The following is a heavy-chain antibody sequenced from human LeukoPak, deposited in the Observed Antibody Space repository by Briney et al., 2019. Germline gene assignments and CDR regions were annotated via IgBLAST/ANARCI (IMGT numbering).Heavy chain of an antibody. D-gene: IGHD5-18*01. CDR1: GFTFDDYG. CDR3: ARGPSYGFYYFDY. CDR2: ISSSNYI. Sequence: GGSLRLSCAASGFTFDDYGMSWVRQAPGKGLEWVSSISSSNYIYYADSVKGRFTISRDNAKNSLYLQMNSLRAEDTAVYYCARGPSYGFYYFDYWGQGTLVTVSS. V-gene: IGHV3-69-1*01. J-gene: IGHJ4*02.